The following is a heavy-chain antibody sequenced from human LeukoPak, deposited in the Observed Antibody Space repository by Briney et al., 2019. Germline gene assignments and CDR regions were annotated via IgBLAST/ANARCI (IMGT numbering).Heavy chain of an antibody. D-gene: IGHD4-23*01. CDR3: ARVAYGGSI. J-gene: IGHJ3*02. CDR2: IIPIFGTP. V-gene: IGHV1-69*13. CDR1: GGTFSSFA. Sequence: ASVKVSCKASGGTFSSFAISWVRQAPGQGLEWMGGIIPIFGTPNYAQKFQDRVTISADESTRTAYMELSSQKSEDTAVYFCARVAYGGSIWGQGTMVIVSS.